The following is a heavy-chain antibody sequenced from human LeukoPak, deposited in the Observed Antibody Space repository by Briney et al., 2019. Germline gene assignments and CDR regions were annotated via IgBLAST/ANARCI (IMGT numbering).Heavy chain of an antibody. CDR2: IYYSGST. D-gene: IGHD4-11*01. J-gene: IGHJ6*03. Sequence: SETLSLTCTVSGGSISSYYWSWIRQPPGKGLEWIGYIYYSGSTNYNPSLKSRVTISVDTSKNQFSLKLSSVTAADTAVYYCARQEGYSNYDYYMDVWGKGTTVTVSS. CDR3: ARQEGYSNYDYYMDV. V-gene: IGHV4-59*08. CDR1: GGSISSYY.